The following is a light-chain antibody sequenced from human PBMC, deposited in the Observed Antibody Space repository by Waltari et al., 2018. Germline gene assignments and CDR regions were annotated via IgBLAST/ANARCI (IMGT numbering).Light chain of an antibody. CDR3: LHYYVNPRT. V-gene: IGKV1-6*01. Sequence: IQMTQSPSALSASVGDRVTISCRASQNIYSNLAWYQQKPGKAPKLLIYAASSLQSGIPSRFSGSGSGTDFTLIISSLQPEDSAVYFCLHYYVNPRTFGQGTKVEIK. CDR2: AAS. CDR1: QNIYSN. J-gene: IGKJ1*01.